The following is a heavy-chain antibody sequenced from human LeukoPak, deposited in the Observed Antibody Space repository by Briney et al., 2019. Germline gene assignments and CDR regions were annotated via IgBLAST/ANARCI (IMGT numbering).Heavy chain of an antibody. Sequence: SETLSLTCTVSGGSISSYCWSWIRQPPGKGLEWIGYIYTSGSTNYNPSLKSRVTISVDTSKNQFSLKLSSVTAADTAVYYCARASSPYYYYYMDVWGKGTTVTVS. CDR3: ARASSPYYYYYMDV. V-gene: IGHV4-4*09. D-gene: IGHD6-13*01. CDR1: GGSISSYC. CDR2: IYTSGST. J-gene: IGHJ6*03.